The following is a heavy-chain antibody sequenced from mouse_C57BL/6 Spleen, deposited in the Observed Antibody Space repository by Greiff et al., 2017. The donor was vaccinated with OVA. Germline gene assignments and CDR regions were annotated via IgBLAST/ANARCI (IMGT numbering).Heavy chain of an antibody. CDR2: IWSGGST. D-gene: IGHD1-1*01. V-gene: IGHV2-2*01. J-gene: IGHJ2*01. Sequence: QVQLKESGPGLVQPSQSLSITCTVSGFSLTSYGVHWVRQSPGKGLEWLGVIWSGGSTDYNAAFISRLSISKDNSKSQVFFKMNSLQADDTAIYYCARAGYYYGSSPHFDYWGQGTTLTVSS. CDR3: ARAGYYYGSSPHFDY. CDR1: GFSLTSYG.